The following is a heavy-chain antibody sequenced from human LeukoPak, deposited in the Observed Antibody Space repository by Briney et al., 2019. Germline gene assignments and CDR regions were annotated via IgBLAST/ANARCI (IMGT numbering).Heavy chain of an antibody. J-gene: IGHJ4*02. D-gene: IGHD3-10*01. CDR1: GFTFNSYS. CDR2: ISSSSSTI. Sequence: GGSLRLSCAASGFTFNSYSMNWVRQAPGKGLEWVSYISSSSSTIYYADSVKGRFTISRDNAKNSLYLQMNSLRAEDTAVYYCARFKDYYGSGSLSFDYWGQGTLVTVSS. V-gene: IGHV3-48*01. CDR3: ARFKDYYGSGSLSFDY.